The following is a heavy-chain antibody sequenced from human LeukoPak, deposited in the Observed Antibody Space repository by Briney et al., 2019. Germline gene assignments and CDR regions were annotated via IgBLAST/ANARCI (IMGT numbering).Heavy chain of an antibody. D-gene: IGHD4-11*01. CDR3: AKVGLITVYDAFHI. V-gene: IGHV3-23*01. CDR1: GFTFSSCA. CDR2: VSGSGVDT. Sequence: PGGSLRVSCATSGFTFSSCAMGWVRQAPGKGLEWVSVVSGSGVDTYYADSVQGRFTISRDNSRNTLYLQMNSLRAEDTAVYYCAKVGLITVYDAFHIWGQGTMITVSS. J-gene: IGHJ3*02.